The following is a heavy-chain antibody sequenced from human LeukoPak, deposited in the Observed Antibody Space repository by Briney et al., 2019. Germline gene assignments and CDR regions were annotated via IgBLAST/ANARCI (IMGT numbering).Heavy chain of an antibody. CDR3: ARLEGDCSGGSCYLDY. V-gene: IGHV1-2*04. CDR1: GYTFTGYY. J-gene: IGHJ4*02. CDR2: INPNSGGT. Sequence: ASVKVSCKASGYTFTGYYMHWVRQAPGQGLEWMGWINPNSGGTNYAQKFQGWVTMTRDTSISTAYMELSRLRSDDTAVYYCARLEGDCSGGSCYLDYWGQGTLVTVSS. D-gene: IGHD2-15*01.